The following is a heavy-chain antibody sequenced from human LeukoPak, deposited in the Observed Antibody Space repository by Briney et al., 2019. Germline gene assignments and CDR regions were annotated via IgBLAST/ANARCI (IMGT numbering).Heavy chain of an antibody. D-gene: IGHD3-22*01. V-gene: IGHV4-59*01. CDR2: IYYSGST. Sequence: SETLSLTCTVSGGSISSYYWSWIRQPPGKGLEWIGYIYYSGSTNYNPSLKSRVTISVDTSKNQFSPKLSSVTAADTAVYYCARLTYYYDSSGYQTQNWFDPWGQGTLVTVSS. CDR3: ARLTYYYDSSGYQTQNWFDP. J-gene: IGHJ5*02. CDR1: GGSISSYY.